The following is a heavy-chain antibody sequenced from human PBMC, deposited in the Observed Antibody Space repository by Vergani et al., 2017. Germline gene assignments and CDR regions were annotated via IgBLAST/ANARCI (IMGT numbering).Heavy chain of an antibody. J-gene: IGHJ4*02. V-gene: IGHV3-53*01. CDR1: GFTVSSNY. D-gene: IGHD3-3*01. Sequence: EVQLVESGGGLIQPGGSLRLSCAASGFTVSSNYMSWVRQAPGKGLEWVSVIYSGGSTYYADSVKGRFTISRDNSKNTLYLQMNSLRSDDTAVYYCARPTYYDFWSGSMGGFDYWGQGTLVTVSS. CDR3: ARPTYYDFWSGSMGGFDY. CDR2: IYSGGST.